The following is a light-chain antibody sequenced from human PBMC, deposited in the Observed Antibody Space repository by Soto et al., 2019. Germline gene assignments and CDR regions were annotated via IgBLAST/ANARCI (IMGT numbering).Light chain of an antibody. Sequence: DIQLTQSPSFLSASVGDRVTITCRASQGINNYLAWYQKQPGKAPKLLIYAASTLQSGVTSRFSGSGSGTEFNLTITTLQPEYFATYYCQHHDSYPLSFGGGTKVEIK. J-gene: IGKJ4*01. CDR1: QGINNY. CDR2: AAS. V-gene: IGKV1-9*01. CDR3: QHHDSYPLS.